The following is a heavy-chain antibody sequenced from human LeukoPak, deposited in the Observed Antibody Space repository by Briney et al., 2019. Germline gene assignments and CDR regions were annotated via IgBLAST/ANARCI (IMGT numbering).Heavy chain of an antibody. CDR2: ITYDGYYK. CDR3: ARDLSPVVRASPMGY. J-gene: IGHJ4*02. CDR1: GFTFANYG. V-gene: IGHV3-30*03. Sequence: PGGSLRLSCAASGFTFANYGMHWVRQAPGKGLEWVALITYDGYYKYYSDSVKGRFTISSDTSKNTLYLQMNSLRAEDTAVYYCARDLSPVVRASPMGYWGQGTPDTVSS. D-gene: IGHD3-10*01.